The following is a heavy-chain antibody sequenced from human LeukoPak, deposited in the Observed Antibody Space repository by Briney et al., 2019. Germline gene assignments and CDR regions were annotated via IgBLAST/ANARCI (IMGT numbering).Heavy chain of an antibody. J-gene: IGHJ4*02. D-gene: IGHD2-15*01. CDR1: GFTFSSYG. V-gene: IGHV3-33*06. Sequence: GGSLRLSCAASGFTFSSYGMHWVRQAPGKGLEWVAVIWYDGSNKYYAVSVKVRFTISTYNSKNTLYLQMNNLRAEDTAVYYSAKERLGYCSGGSCYVFDYWGQGTLVTVSS. CDR3: AKERLGYCSGGSCYVFDY. CDR2: IWYDGSNK.